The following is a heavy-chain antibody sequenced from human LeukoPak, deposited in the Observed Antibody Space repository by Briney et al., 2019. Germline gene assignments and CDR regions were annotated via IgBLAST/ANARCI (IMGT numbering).Heavy chain of an antibody. CDR3: ARYSSGWSTYYYYYMDV. CDR1: GGSIRGYY. J-gene: IGHJ6*03. V-gene: IGHV4-34*01. CDR2: INHSGST. D-gene: IGHD6-19*01. Sequence: SETLSLTCAVYGGSIRGYYWSWIRQPPGKGLEWIGEINHSGSTNYNPSLKSRVTISVDTSKNQFSLKLSSVTAADTAVYYCARYSSGWSTYYYYYMDVWGKGTTVTISS.